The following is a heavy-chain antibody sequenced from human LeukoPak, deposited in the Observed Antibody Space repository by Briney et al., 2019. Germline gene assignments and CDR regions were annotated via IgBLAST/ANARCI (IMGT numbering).Heavy chain of an antibody. J-gene: IGHJ4*02. CDR3: ARLDSLYYYDSSGYSN. CDR1: GYTFTSYA. CDR2: INAGNGNT. D-gene: IGHD3-22*01. V-gene: IGHV1-3*01. Sequence: ASVKVSCKASGYTFTSYAMHWVRQAPGQRLEWMGWINAGNGNTKYSQKFQGRVTITRDTSASTAYMELSSLRSEDTAVYYCARLDSLYYYDSSGYSNWGPGTLVTVSS.